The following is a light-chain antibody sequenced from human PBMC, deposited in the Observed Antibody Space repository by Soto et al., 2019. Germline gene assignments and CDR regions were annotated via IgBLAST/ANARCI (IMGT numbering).Light chain of an antibody. Sequence: QSVLTQPPSVSGAPGERVTISCTGSSSNIGAGYDVHWYQHLPGTAPKLLISGNNNRPSGVPDRFSGSRSGTSASLAITGLQAEDEADYYCQSYDSDNWVFGGGTKLTVL. CDR2: GNN. CDR3: QSYDSDNWV. V-gene: IGLV1-40*01. CDR1: SSNIGAGYD. J-gene: IGLJ3*02.